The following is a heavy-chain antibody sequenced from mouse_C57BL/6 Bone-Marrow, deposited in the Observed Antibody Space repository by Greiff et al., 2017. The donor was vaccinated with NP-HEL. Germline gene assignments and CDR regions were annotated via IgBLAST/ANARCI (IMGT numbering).Heavy chain of an antibody. Sequence: LMESGPELVKPGASVKISCKASGYTFTDYYINWVKQRPGQGLEWIGWIYPGSGNTKYNEKFKGKATLTVDTSSSTAYMQLSSLTSEDSAVYFCARAYYSNPYYAMDYWGQGTSVTVSS. CDR1: GYTFTDYY. CDR3: ARAYYSNPYYAMDY. J-gene: IGHJ4*01. D-gene: IGHD2-5*01. CDR2: IYPGSGNT. V-gene: IGHV1-84*01.